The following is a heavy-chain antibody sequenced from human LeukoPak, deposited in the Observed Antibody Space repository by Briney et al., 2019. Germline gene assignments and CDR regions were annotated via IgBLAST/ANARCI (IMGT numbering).Heavy chain of an antibody. V-gene: IGHV4-30-4*08. CDR2: IYYSGST. J-gene: IGHJ4*02. Sequence: SETLSLTCTVSGGSISSGDYYWSWIRQPPGKGREWIGYIYYSGSTYYNPSLKSRVTISVDTSKNQFSLKLSSVTAADTAVYYCARGGRWLPFDYWGQGTLVTVSS. CDR3: ARGGRWLPFDY. CDR1: GGSISSGDYY. D-gene: IGHD6-19*01.